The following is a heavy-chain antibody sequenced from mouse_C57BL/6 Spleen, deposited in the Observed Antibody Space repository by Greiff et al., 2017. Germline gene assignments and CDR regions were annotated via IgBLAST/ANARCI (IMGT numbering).Heavy chain of an antibody. V-gene: IGHV1-43*01. CDR1: GYSFTGYY. Sequence: EVQLQQSGPELVKPGASVKISCKASGYSFTGYYMHWVKQSSEKSLEWIGEINPSTGGTSYNQKFKGKATLTVDKSSSTAYMQLKSLTSEDSAVYYCARYGNYVSYWYFDVWGTGTTVTVSS. D-gene: IGHD2-1*01. J-gene: IGHJ1*03. CDR2: INPSTGGT. CDR3: ARYGNYVSYWYFDV.